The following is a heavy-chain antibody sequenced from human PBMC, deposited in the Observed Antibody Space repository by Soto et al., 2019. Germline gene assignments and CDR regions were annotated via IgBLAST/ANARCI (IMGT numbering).Heavy chain of an antibody. D-gene: IGHD7-27*01. V-gene: IGHV1-3*01. CDR2: NDGGNGRT. CDR1: GHTFTGHA. Sequence: QVQVVQSGAEVKKPGDSVKVSCRASGHTFTGHAIHWVRQAPGQSLEWMGWNDGGNGRTPYAQRFQGRVTLTRDTSAITAYMELRSLTSEDTAVYYCAREAGRTGDLDYWGQGTLVTVSS. J-gene: IGHJ4*02. CDR3: AREAGRTGDLDY.